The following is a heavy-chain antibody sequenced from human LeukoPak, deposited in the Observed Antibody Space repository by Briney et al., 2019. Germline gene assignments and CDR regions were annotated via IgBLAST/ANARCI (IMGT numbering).Heavy chain of an antibody. V-gene: IGHV4-59*08. J-gene: IGHJ5*02. CDR1: GGSIRGYY. Sequence: PSEPLSLTCPGSGGSIRGYYWSWIRQPPGKGLEGIGYIYYSGSTNYNPSLKSRVTISVDTSKNQFSLKLSSVTAADTAVYYCARTGYSSSRGWFDPWGQGTLVTVSS. CDR2: IYYSGST. CDR3: ARTGYSSSRGWFDP. D-gene: IGHD6-13*01.